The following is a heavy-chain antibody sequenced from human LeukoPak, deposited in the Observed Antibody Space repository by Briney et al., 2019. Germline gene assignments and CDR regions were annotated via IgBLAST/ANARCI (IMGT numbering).Heavy chain of an antibody. CDR1: GFTFSSSW. D-gene: IGHD5-24*01. J-gene: IGHJ4*02. Sequence: PGGSLRLSCAASGFTFSSSWMNWVRRAPGKGLEWVANINPDGSQKRFVDSVMGRFTMSRDNAKNSLYLQMNSLRVEDTAVFYCAAWTDRGYNFWGQGTLVTVSS. CDR3: AAWTDRGYNF. V-gene: IGHV3-7*01. CDR2: INPDGSQK.